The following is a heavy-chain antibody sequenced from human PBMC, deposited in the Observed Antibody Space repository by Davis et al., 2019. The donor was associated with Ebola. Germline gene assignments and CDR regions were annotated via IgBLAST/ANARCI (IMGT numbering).Heavy chain of an antibody. Sequence: PGGSLRLSCAASGFTVSSNYMSWVRQAPGKGLEWVSVIYSGGSTYYADSVKGRFTISRDNSKNTLYLQMNSLRAEDTAVYYCARPHGDYVLDAFDIWGQGTMVTVSS. D-gene: IGHD4-17*01. CDR3: ARPHGDYVLDAFDI. CDR2: IYSGGST. V-gene: IGHV3-66*04. CDR1: GFTVSSNY. J-gene: IGHJ3*02.